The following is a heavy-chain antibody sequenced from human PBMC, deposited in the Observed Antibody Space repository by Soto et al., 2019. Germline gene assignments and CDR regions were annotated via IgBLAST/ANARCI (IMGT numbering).Heavy chain of an antibody. CDR1: GFTFNNYA. D-gene: IGHD3-10*01. J-gene: IGHJ4*02. V-gene: IGHV3-23*01. CDR3: AKGRGGSGSLTPRVDF. CDR2: ISGGGDTT. Sequence: EVQLLESGGGLVQPGGSLRLSCAASGFTFNNYAMTWVRQAPGKGLEWVSAISGGGDTTSYADSVQGRFTVSRDGSNNTLYLQMSSLRAEDTALYYCAKGRGGSGSLTPRVDFWGQGTLVTVSS.